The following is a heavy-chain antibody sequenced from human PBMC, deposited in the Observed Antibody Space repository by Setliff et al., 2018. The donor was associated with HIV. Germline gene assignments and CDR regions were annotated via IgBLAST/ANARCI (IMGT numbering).Heavy chain of an antibody. CDR2: INPIFSTT. CDR1: GYTFTGYY. J-gene: IGHJ3*02. Sequence: GASVKVSCKASGYTFTGYYVHWVRQAPGQGLEWVGRINPIFSTTNYAQKFQGRVTITTDESTSRAYMELSSLRSEDTAVYYCAITSRGYSLQRGGAFDIWGQGTLVTVSS. CDR3: AITSRGYSLQRGGAFDI. V-gene: IGHV1-69*05. D-gene: IGHD3-22*01.